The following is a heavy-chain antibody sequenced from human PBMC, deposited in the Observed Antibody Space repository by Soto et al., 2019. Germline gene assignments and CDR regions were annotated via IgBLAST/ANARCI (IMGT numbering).Heavy chain of an antibody. V-gene: IGHV3-20*01. Sequence: EVQLVESGGGVVRPGGSLRLSCAASGFTFDDYGMSWVRQAPGKGLEWVSGINWNGGSTGYADSVKGRFTISRDNAKNSLYLQMNSLRAEDTALYHCARDRGRYCSGGSCYSAPYNWVGPWGQGTLVTVCS. CDR1: GFTFDDYG. CDR3: ARDRGRYCSGGSCYSAPYNWVGP. CDR2: INWNGGST. D-gene: IGHD2-15*01. J-gene: IGHJ5*02.